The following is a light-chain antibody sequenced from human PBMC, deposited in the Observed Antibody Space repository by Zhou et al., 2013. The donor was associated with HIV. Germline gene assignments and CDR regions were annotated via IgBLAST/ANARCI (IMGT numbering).Light chain of an antibody. V-gene: IGKV1-39*01. CDR2: AAS. J-gene: IGKJ2*01. Sequence: DIQMTQSPSSLSASVGDRVTITCRASQSISSYLNWYQHKPGKAPKLLIYAASSLQSGVPSRFSGSGSGTDFTLTISSLQPEDFATYYCLQDYNYPVTFGQGTKLEIK. CDR1: QSISSY. CDR3: LQDYNYPVT.